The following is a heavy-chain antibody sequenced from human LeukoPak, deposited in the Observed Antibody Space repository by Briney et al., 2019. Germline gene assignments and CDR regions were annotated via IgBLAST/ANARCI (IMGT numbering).Heavy chain of an antibody. CDR2: IKQDGSEK. CDR1: GFTFSSYW. J-gene: IGHJ4*02. D-gene: IGHD6-19*01. Sequence: PGGSLRLSCAASGFTFSSYWMSWVRQAPGKGLEWLANIKQDGSEKHYVDSVKGRFTISRDNAKNSLYLQVNGLRAEDTAVYYCARWAVTGIYLDSWGQGTLLTVSS. CDR3: ARWAVTGIYLDS. V-gene: IGHV3-7*01.